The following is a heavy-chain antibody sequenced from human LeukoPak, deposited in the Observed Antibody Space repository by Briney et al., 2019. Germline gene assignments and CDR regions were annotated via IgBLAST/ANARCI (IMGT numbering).Heavy chain of an antibody. Sequence: SETLSLTCTVSGGSISSGGYYWSWIRQHPGRGLEWIGHIYYSGSTYYNPSLKSRVTISVDTSKNQFSLKLSSVTAADTAVYCCARDGPHYYDTTRVMTAWFAPWGQGTLVTVSS. CDR3: ARDGPHYYDTTRVMTAWFAP. CDR2: IYYSGST. J-gene: IGHJ5*02. CDR1: GGSISSGGYY. V-gene: IGHV4-31*03. D-gene: IGHD3-22*01.